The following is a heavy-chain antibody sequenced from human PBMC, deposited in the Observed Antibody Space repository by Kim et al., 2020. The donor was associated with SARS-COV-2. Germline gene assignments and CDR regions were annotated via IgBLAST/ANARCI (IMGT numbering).Heavy chain of an antibody. CDR1: GASISSGNYY. CDR3: ARFPAPYNSGTFETH. J-gene: IGHJ4*02. Sequence: SETLSLTCTVSGASISSGNYYWGWIRRPPGKGLEWIGSFYYGGSTYYNPSLKSRVAMSVDTSKKQFFLKMKSVTAADTGLYYCARFPAPYNSGTFETHWGQGILFTVSS. CDR2: FYYGGST. D-gene: IGHD6-25*01. V-gene: IGHV4-39*01.